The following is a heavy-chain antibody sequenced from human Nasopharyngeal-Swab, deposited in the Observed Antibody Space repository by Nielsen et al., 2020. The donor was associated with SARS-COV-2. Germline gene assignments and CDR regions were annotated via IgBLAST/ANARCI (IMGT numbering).Heavy chain of an antibody. Sequence: SQTPSLTCAVSGGSFSGYYWSWIRQPPGKGLEWIGEIHHSGSTDYNPSLKSRVTISVDTSKNQFSLKLSSVTAADTAVFYCARGPVRYDFWSGYYCGFDYWGQGTLVTVSS. CDR1: GGSFSGYY. J-gene: IGHJ4*02. V-gene: IGHV4-34*01. CDR3: ARGPVRYDFWSGYYCGFDY. D-gene: IGHD3-3*01. CDR2: IHHSGST.